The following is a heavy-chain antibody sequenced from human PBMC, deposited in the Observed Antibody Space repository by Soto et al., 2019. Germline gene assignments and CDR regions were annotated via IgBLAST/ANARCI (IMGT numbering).Heavy chain of an antibody. CDR1: GGCISSYS. CDR2: MFYSGSI. D-gene: IGHD2-15*01. Sequence: SETLSLNCADSGGCISSYSWSWIRQPPGKGLEWIGYMFYSGSIEYNPSLKSRVTISVDTSKNQFSLNLSSVTAADTAIYYCAVTPRYCSCGSCYPAHALDTWVQGRRLTVSS. V-gene: IGHV4-59*01. J-gene: IGHJ3*02. CDR3: AVTPRYCSCGSCYPAHALDT.